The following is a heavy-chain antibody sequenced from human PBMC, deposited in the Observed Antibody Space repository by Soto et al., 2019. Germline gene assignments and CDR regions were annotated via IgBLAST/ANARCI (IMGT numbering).Heavy chain of an antibody. Sequence: GGSLRLSCAASGFTFSSYDMHWVRQATGKGLEWDSAIGTAGDTFYPGSVTGRFHISRANAKNSLYLQLNSLRAGNTAVYYCARVPKGQLWTFDYWGQGTLVTVSS. CDR1: GFTFSSYD. CDR2: IGTAGDT. D-gene: IGHD5-18*01. V-gene: IGHV3-13*01. J-gene: IGHJ4*02. CDR3: ARVPKGQLWTFDY.